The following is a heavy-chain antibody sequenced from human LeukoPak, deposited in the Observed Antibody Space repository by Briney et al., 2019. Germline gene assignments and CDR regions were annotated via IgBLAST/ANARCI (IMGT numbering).Heavy chain of an antibody. V-gene: IGHV4-31*03. CDR1: GGSISSGGYY. J-gene: IGHJ3*02. Sequence: SETLSLTCTVSGGSISSGGYYWSWIRQHPGKGLEWIGYIYYSGSTYYNPSLKSRVTISVDTSKNQFSLKLSSVTAADTAVYYCARENYDSSGYYYAHAFDIWGQGTMVTVSS. CDR2: IYYSGST. D-gene: IGHD3-22*01. CDR3: ARENYDSSGYYYAHAFDI.